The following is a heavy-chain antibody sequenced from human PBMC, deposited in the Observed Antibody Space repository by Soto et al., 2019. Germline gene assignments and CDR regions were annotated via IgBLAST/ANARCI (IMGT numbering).Heavy chain of an antibody. CDR2: IYYSGST. J-gene: IGHJ5*02. CDR3: GRVGSRYSSGFSWFDP. V-gene: IGHV4-59*01. Sequence: QVQLQESGPGLVKPSETLSLTCTVSGGSISSYYWSWIRQPPGKGLERIGYIYYSGSTNYNPSLKSRVTISVDTSKNYFSLKLSSVTAADTAVYYCGRVGSRYSSGFSWFDPWGQGTLVTVSS. D-gene: IGHD6-19*01. CDR1: GGSISSYY.